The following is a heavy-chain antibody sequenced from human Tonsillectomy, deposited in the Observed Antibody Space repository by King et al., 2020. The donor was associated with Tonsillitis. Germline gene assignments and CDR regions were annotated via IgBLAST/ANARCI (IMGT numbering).Heavy chain of an antibody. J-gene: IGHJ4*02. D-gene: IGHD3-22*01. CDR2: FDPEDGEA. CDR1: GYTLTELS. V-gene: IGHV1-24*01. Sequence: QLVQSGAEVKKPGASVKVSCKVSGYTLTELSMHWVRQAPGKGLEWMGGFDPEDGEAIYAQRFQGRVTMTEDTSTDTSYMEMSSRRSEDTAVYYCATSRHILYSVISGPGGYFDYWGQRTLGTVSS. CDR3: ATSRHILYSVISGPGGYFDY.